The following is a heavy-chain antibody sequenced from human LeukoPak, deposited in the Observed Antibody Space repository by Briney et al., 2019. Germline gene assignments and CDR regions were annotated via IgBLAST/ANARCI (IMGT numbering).Heavy chain of an antibody. CDR1: GFTFSSYS. CDR3: AKSYDYVWGSYRLSHFDY. J-gene: IGHJ4*02. D-gene: IGHD3-16*02. V-gene: IGHV3-23*01. CDR2: ISGSGGST. Sequence: GGSLRLSCAAPGFTFSSYSMHWVRQAPGKGLEWVSAISGSGGSTYYADSVKGRFTISRDNSKNTLYLQMNSLRAEDTAVYYCAKSYDYVWGSYRLSHFDYWGQGTLVTVSS.